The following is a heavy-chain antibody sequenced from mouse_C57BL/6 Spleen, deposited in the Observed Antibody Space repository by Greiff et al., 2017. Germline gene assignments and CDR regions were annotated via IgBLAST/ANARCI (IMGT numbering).Heavy chain of an antibody. CDR1: GFTFSSYG. V-gene: IGHV5-6*01. Sequence: EVQVVESGGDLVKPGGSLKLSCAASGFTFSSYGMSWVRQTPDKRLEWVATISRGGSYTYYPDSVKGRFTISRDNAKNTLYLQMSSLKSEDTAMYYGARHKELRRVPYYAMDYWGQGTSVTVSS. CDR3: ARHKELRRVPYYAMDY. D-gene: IGHD2-4*01. J-gene: IGHJ4*01. CDR2: ISRGGSYT.